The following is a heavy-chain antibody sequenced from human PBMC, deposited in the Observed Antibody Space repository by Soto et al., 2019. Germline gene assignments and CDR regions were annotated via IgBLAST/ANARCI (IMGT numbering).Heavy chain of an antibody. V-gene: IGHV3-48*02. CDR1: GFTFSNYN. J-gene: IGHJ4*02. Sequence: PGGSLRLSCAASGFTFSNYNMNWVRQAPGEGLEWVSFISSDGSSIRYADSVKGRFTISRDNAKNSLYLQMNSLRDEDTAVYYCARDPYYYDNSGYYPRDYWGQGTLVTVS. CDR2: ISSDGSSI. D-gene: IGHD3-22*01. CDR3: ARDPYYYDNSGYYPRDY.